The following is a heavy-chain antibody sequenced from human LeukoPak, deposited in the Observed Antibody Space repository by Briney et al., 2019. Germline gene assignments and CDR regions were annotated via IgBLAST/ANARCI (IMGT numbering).Heavy chain of an antibody. V-gene: IGHV1-2*06. D-gene: IGHD2-8*01. Sequence: PWASVKVSCKASGYTFTGYYMHWVRQAPGQGLEWMGRINPNSGGTNYAQKFQGRVTMTRDTSISTAYMELSRLRSDDTAVYYCARDKAIVLMVYADPTYYFDYWGQGTLVTVSS. J-gene: IGHJ4*02. CDR2: INPNSGGT. CDR1: GYTFTGYY. CDR3: ARDKAIVLMVYADPTYYFDY.